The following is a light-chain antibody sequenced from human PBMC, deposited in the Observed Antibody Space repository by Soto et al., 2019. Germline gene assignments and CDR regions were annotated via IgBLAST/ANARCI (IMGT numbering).Light chain of an antibody. V-gene: IGLV2-8*01. Sequence: QSALTQPPSASGSPGQSVTISCTGTSSDVGGYTYVSWYQHHPGRAPKLMIYEVSKRPSGVPDRFSGSKSGNTASLTVSGLQADDEADYYCSSYAGGNTFVFGTGTKVTVL. CDR2: EVS. CDR1: SSDVGGYTY. J-gene: IGLJ1*01. CDR3: SSYAGGNTFV.